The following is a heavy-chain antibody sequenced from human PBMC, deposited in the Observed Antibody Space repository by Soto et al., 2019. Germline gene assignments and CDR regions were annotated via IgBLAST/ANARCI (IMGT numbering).Heavy chain of an antibody. D-gene: IGHD3-10*01. CDR3: ASGHYYGSGSLDY. V-gene: IGHV4-31*03. Sequence: SETLSLTRPVSGGSISSGGYYWSWIRQHPGKGLEWIGYIYYSGSTYYNPSLKSRVTISVDTSKNQFSLKLSSVTAADTAVYYCASGHYYGSGSLDYWGQGTLVTVSS. J-gene: IGHJ4*02. CDR2: IYYSGST. CDR1: GGSISSGGYY.